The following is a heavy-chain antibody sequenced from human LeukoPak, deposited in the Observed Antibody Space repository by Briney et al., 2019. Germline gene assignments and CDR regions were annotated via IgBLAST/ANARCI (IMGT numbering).Heavy chain of an antibody. Sequence: PSETLSLTCTVSGGSISSYYWSWIRQPPGKGLEWIGYIYYSGSTNYNPSLKSRVTISVDTSKNQFSLKLSSVTAADTAVYYCARGGGYDHVWGSYRSEDYWGQGTLVTVSS. CDR1: GGSISSYY. V-gene: IGHV4-59*12. D-gene: IGHD3-16*02. CDR2: IYYSGST. CDR3: ARGGGYDHVWGSYRSEDY. J-gene: IGHJ4*02.